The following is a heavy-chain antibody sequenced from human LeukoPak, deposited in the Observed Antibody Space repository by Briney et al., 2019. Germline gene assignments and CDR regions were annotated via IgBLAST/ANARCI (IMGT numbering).Heavy chain of an antibody. D-gene: IGHD6-19*01. CDR3: ARGRKQWPAGPMDV. CDR1: GFTFSSYD. V-gene: IGHV3-13*01. Sequence: GGSLRLSCAASGFTFSSYDMHWVRQAPGKGLEWVSAIGTAGDTYYPGSVKGRFTISRENAKNSLYLQMNSLRAGDTAVYYCARGRKQWPAGPMDVWGKGTTVTVSS. J-gene: IGHJ6*03. CDR2: IGTAGDT.